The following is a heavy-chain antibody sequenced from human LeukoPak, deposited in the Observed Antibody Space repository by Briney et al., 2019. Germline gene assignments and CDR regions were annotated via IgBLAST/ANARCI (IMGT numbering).Heavy chain of an antibody. CDR1: GYTFTGYY. CDR3: ARGGSTRWLQFDY. J-gene: IGHJ4*02. CDR2: INPNSGGT. V-gene: IGHV1-2*02. D-gene: IGHD5-24*01. Sequence: VASVKVSCKASGYTFTGYYMHWVRQAPGQGLEWMGWINPNSGGTNYAQKFQGRVTMTRDTSISTAYMELSRLRSDDTAVYYCARGGSTRWLQFDYWGQGTLVTVSS.